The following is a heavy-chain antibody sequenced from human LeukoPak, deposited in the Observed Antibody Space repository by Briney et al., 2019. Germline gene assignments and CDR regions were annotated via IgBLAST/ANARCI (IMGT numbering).Heavy chain of an antibody. Sequence: SGTLSLTCAVSRGSIFSSNWWSWVRQPPGKGLEWIGQIFHSGSTSYSPSLKSRVTISVDKSKNQFSLKLTSVTAADTAVYYCARDSPFEWDVFGDSFDIWGQGTVVTVSS. CDR3: ARDSPFEWDVFGDSFDI. V-gene: IGHV4-4*02. D-gene: IGHD1-26*01. CDR1: RGSIFSSNW. J-gene: IGHJ3*02. CDR2: IFHSGST.